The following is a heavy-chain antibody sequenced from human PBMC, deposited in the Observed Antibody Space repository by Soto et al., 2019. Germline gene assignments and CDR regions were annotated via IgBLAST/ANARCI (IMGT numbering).Heavy chain of an antibody. D-gene: IGHD6-13*01. CDR3: ASLAAGYYYYGMDV. CDR1: GGSISSSNW. CDR2: IYHSGST. J-gene: IGHJ6*02. Sequence: SETLSLTCAVSGGSISSSNWWGWVRQPPGKGLEWIGEIYHSGSTNYNPSLKSRVTISVDKSKNQFALKLSSVTAADTAVYYCASLAAGYYYYGMDVWGQGTTVIVSS. V-gene: IGHV4-4*02.